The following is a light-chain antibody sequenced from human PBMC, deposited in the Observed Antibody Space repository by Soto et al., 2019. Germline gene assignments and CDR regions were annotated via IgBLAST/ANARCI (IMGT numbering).Light chain of an antibody. J-gene: IGKJ1*01. CDR3: QQSYSTLWT. CDR1: QSVSTR. V-gene: IGKV1-39*01. Sequence: DIQMAQSPSSLSASVGDRVTIICRASQSVSTRLAWYQQKPGKAPKVLIYAASSLQSGVPSRFSGSGSGTDFTLTISSLQPEDFATYYCQQSYSTLWTFGQGTKVDIK. CDR2: AAS.